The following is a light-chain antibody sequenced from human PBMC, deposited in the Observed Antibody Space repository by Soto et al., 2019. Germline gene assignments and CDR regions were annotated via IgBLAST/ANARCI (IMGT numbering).Light chain of an antibody. CDR3: ASHPTTNTHVV. CDR1: SGYVGSSNF. J-gene: IGLJ2*01. V-gene: IGLV2-14*03. Sequence: QSALTQPASVSGSPGQSITISCTGTSGYVGSSNFVSWYQHHPRKAPKLIIYDVSNRPSGTSYRFSASRSGNTASLTISGLQAEDEAYYYCASHPTTNTHVVFGGGTKVTVL. CDR2: DVS.